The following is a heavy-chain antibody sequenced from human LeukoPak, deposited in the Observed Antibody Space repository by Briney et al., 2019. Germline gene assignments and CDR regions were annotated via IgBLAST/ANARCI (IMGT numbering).Heavy chain of an antibody. J-gene: IGHJ4*02. CDR3: ARVPDYSGSYG. Sequence: GVSLRLSCAASGFTFSSYSMNWVRQAPGKGLEWVSSISSSSSYIYYADSVKGRFTISRDNAKNSLHLQMNSLRAEDTAVYYCARVPDYSGSYGWGQGTLVTVSS. D-gene: IGHD1-26*01. CDR1: GFTFSSYS. V-gene: IGHV3-21*01. CDR2: ISSSSSYI.